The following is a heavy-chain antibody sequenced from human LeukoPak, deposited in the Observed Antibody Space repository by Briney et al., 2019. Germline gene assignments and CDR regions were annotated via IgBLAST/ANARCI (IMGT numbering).Heavy chain of an antibody. D-gene: IGHD6-19*01. J-gene: IGHJ4*02. CDR3: ARAAYNSGPAY. CDR1: GRSFSNDG. V-gene: IGHV3-48*02. CDR2: IGPGSNTS. Sequence: PGWSHTLSRSAAGRSFSNDGRNGCRPAPGKRLEWVSYIGPGSNTSYYADSVNVQFTISRDNAKNSLSLQMNSLRDEDTAVFYCARAAYNSGPAYWGQGHLVTVSP.